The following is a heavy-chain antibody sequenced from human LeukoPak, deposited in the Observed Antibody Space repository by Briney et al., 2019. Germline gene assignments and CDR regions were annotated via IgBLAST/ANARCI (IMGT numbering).Heavy chain of an antibody. CDR2: IYHSGST. Sequence: SETLSLTCAVSGGSISSSNWWSWVRQPPGKGLEWIGEIYHSGSTNYNPSLKSRVTISVDKSKNQFSLKLSSVTAADTAVYYCAGDVLGYGAPYFDYWGQGTLVTVSS. V-gene: IGHV4-4*02. CDR3: AGDVLGYGAPYFDY. J-gene: IGHJ4*02. CDR1: GGSISSSNW. D-gene: IGHD4/OR15-4a*01.